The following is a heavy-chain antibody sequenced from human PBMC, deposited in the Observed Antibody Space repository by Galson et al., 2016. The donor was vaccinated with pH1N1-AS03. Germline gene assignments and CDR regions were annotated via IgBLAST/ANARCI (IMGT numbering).Heavy chain of an antibody. CDR3: ARDRHYYDYIWGTYRYDWYFDL. D-gene: IGHD3-16*02. J-gene: IGHJ2*01. CDR2: IWHDGSEK. CDR1: GFSFSASW. V-gene: IGHV3-33*08. Sequence: SLRLSCAASGFSFSASWMSWVRQAPGKGLEWVAVIWHDGSEKYYADSVKGRFTISRGNSKNTLYLQMNSLRAEDTAVYYCARDRHYYDYIWGTYRYDWYFDLWGRGTLVTVSS.